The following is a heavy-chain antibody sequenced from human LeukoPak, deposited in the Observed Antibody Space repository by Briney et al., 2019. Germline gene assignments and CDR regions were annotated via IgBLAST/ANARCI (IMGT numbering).Heavy chain of an antibody. D-gene: IGHD1-1*01. CDR1: GFTFSSYG. CDR3: ATQIGESTTFDY. CDR2: ISYDGSNK. Sequence: PGRSLRLSCAASGFTFSSYGMHWVRQAPGKGLEWVAVISYDGSNKYYADSVKGRFTISRDNSKTTLYLQMNSLRAEDTAVYYCATQIGESTTFDYWGQGTLVTVSS. V-gene: IGHV3-30*03. J-gene: IGHJ4*02.